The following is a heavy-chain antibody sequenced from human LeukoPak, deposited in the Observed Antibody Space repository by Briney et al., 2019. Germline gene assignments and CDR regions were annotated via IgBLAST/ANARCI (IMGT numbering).Heavy chain of an antibody. CDR2: IIPIFGTA. J-gene: IGHJ4*02. Sequence: SVKVSCKASGGTFSSYAISWVRQAPGQGLEWMGGIIPIFGTANYAQKFQGRVTVTADKSTSTAYMELSSLRSEDTAVYYCARVKVLRYFDWLLPTPDYWGQGTLVTVSS. CDR1: GGTFSSYA. V-gene: IGHV1-69*06. CDR3: ARVKVLRYFDWLLPTPDY. D-gene: IGHD3-9*01.